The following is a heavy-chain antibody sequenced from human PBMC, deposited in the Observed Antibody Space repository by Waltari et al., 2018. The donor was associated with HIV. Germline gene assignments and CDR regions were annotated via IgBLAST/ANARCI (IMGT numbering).Heavy chain of an antibody. D-gene: IGHD1-26*01. Sequence: EVQLVESGGGLVQPGRSLRLSCVASGFSIDNYAMHWVRQVPGKGLEWVSGISWNSARTTYGDSVKGRFTISRDNAKKTVTLQMNSLRVEDTALYYCAKGGPLGATNYGMDVWGQGTTVTVSS. CDR2: ISWNSART. CDR3: AKGGPLGATNYGMDV. CDR1: GFSIDNYA. J-gene: IGHJ6*02. V-gene: IGHV3-9*01.